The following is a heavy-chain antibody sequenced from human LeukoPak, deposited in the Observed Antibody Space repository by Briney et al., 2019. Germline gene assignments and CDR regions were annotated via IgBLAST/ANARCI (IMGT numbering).Heavy chain of an antibody. CDR3: AREQGRTPTPSDC. V-gene: IGHV3-74*01. Sequence: GGSLRLSCAASGFTFTHYWMYWVRQAPGKGLVWVSRIKSDGITTNYADSVKGRFTISRDNSKNTLYLQMNSLRAEDTAVYYCAREQGRTPTPSDCWGQGTLVTVSS. CDR1: GFTFTHYW. J-gene: IGHJ4*02. CDR2: IKSDGITT.